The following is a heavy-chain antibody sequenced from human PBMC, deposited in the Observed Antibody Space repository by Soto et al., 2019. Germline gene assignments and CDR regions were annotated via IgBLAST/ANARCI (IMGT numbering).Heavy chain of an antibody. V-gene: IGHV3-30-3*01. Sequence: PGGSLRLSCAASGFNFSSYAMHWVRQAPGKGLEWVAVISYDGSNKYYADSVKGRFTISRDNSKNTLYLQMNSLRAEDTAVYYCAREGRCTNGVCYPYYYYYYGMDVWGQGTTVTVSS. CDR1: GFNFSSYA. J-gene: IGHJ6*02. CDR2: ISYDGSNK. CDR3: AREGRCTNGVCYPYYYYYYGMDV. D-gene: IGHD2-8*01.